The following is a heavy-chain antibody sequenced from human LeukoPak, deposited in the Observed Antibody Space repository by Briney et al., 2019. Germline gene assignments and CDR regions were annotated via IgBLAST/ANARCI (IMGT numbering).Heavy chain of an antibody. CDR2: IWYGGSNK. V-gene: IGHV3-30*02. J-gene: IGHJ6*03. D-gene: IGHD6-6*01. CDR1: GFTFSSYG. Sequence: PGGSLRLSCAASGFTFSSYGMHWVRQAPGKGLEWVAVIWYGGSNKYYADSVKGRFTISRDNSKNTLYLQMNSLRAEDTAVYYCAKSLDSSSRLYYYYMDVWGKGTTVTVSS. CDR3: AKSLDSSSRLYYYYMDV.